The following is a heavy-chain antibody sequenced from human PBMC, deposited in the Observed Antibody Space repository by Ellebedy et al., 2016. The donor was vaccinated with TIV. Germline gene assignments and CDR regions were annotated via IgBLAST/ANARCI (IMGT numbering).Heavy chain of an antibody. J-gene: IGHJ4*02. D-gene: IGHD6-13*01. V-gene: IGHV3-9*01. CDR1: GFTFGNYA. CDR3: AKAAAGSQDRLDY. CDR2: ISWDSGGI. Sequence: SLKISXAAFGFTFGNYAMHWVRQAPGKGLEWVSSISWDSGGIEYADSVKGRFTVSRDNARDTLYLQMNSLRVEDTAIYYCAKAAAGSQDRLDYWGQGTLVSVSS.